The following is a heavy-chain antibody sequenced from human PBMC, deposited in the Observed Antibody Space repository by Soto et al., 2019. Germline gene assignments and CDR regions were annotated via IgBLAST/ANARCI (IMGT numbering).Heavy chain of an antibody. CDR2: IYHSGST. J-gene: IGHJ6*02. Sequence: SETLSLTCAVSGGSISSSNWWSWVRQPPGKGLEWIGEIYHSGSTNYNPSLKSRVTISVDKSKNQFSLKLSSVTAADTAVYYCARRKDYDILTGGSYYYYGMDVWGQGTTVTVSS. V-gene: IGHV4-4*02. D-gene: IGHD3-9*01. CDR1: GGSISSSNW. CDR3: ARRKDYDILTGGSYYYYGMDV.